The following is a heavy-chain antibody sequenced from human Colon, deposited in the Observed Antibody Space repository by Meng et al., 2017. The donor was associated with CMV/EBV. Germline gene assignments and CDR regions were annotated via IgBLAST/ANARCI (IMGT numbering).Heavy chain of an antibody. CDR3: ARLGLFDY. CDR1: GFTFSDYW. D-gene: IGHD7-27*01. V-gene: IGHV3-11*01. J-gene: IGHJ4*02. Sequence: VQLVESGGGLVQPGGSLRLSCVASGFTFSDYWMSWIRQAPGKGLEWVAYIGKSGSPIYYTDSVKGRFTISRDNAKNSVYLQMNYLRADDTAVYYCARLGLFDYWGQGTLVTVSS. CDR2: IGKSGSPI.